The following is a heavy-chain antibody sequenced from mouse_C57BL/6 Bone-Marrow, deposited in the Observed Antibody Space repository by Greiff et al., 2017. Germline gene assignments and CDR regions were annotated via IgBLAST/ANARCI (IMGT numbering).Heavy chain of an antibody. V-gene: IGHV5-9-1*02. Sequence: EVQGVESGEGLVKPGGSLKLSCAASGFTFSSYALSWVRQTPEKRLEWVAYISSGGDYIYYADTVKGRFTISRDNARNTLYLQMSSLKSEDTAMYYCTRAPNWYFDVWGTGTTVTVSS. J-gene: IGHJ1*03. CDR1: GFTFSSYA. CDR3: TRAPNWYFDV. CDR2: ISSGGDYI.